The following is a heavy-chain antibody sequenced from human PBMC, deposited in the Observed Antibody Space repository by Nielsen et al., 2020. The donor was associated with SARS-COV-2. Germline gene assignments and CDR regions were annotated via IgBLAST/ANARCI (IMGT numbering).Heavy chain of an antibody. CDR1: GFTFGDHS. D-gene: IGHD3-10*01. J-gene: IGHJ4*02. V-gene: IGHV3-23*01. CDR3: AHRAVRGVTLGYFEN. CDR2: IGGSGDIT. Sequence: GGSLRLSCSASGFTFGDHSMTWVRQAPGTGLEYVSGIGGSGDITYYAESVKGRFTISRDNSKKTVYLQMNSLRVDDTAVYYCAHRAVRGVTLGYFENWGQGTLVTVSP.